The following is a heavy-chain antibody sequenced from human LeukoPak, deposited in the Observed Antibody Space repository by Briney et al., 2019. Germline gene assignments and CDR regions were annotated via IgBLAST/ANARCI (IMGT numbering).Heavy chain of an antibody. CDR3: ARGPGSRKCLQY. Sequence: PGGSLRLSCAASGFTFDDYAMHWVRQAPGKGLEWVSGISWNSGSIGYADSVKGRFTISRDNAKNSLYLQMNILRAEDTAVYYCARGPGSRKCLQYWGQGTLVTVSS. J-gene: IGHJ1*01. V-gene: IGHV3-9*01. D-gene: IGHD1-14*01. CDR2: ISWNSGSI. CDR1: GFTFDDYA.